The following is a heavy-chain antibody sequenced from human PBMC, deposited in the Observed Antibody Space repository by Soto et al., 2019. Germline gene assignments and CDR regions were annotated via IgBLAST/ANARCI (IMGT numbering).Heavy chain of an antibody. CDR2: IYYSGST. CDR1: GGSISSGDYY. J-gene: IGHJ4*02. Sequence: SETLSLTCTVSGGSISSGDYYWSWIRQPPGKGLEWIGCIYYSGSTYYNPSLKSRVTISVDTSKNQFSLKLSSVTAADTAVYYCARGGYDFWSGYYTKGEDYWGQGTLVTVSS. V-gene: IGHV4-30-4*01. CDR3: ARGGYDFWSGYYTKGEDY. D-gene: IGHD3-3*01.